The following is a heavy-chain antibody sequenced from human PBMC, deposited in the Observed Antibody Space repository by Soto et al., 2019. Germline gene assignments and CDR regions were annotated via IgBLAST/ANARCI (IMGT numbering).Heavy chain of an antibody. CDR1: GGSVSSGSYY. J-gene: IGHJ4*02. CDR3: ARDLDYSFDY. V-gene: IGHV4-61*01. CDR2: IYYSGST. Sequence: SETLSLTCTVSGGSVSSGSYYWSWIRQPPGKGLEWIGYIYYSGSTNYNPSLKSRVTISVDTSKNQFSLKLSSVTAADTAVYYCARDLDYSFDYWGQGTLVTVSS. D-gene: IGHD4-4*01.